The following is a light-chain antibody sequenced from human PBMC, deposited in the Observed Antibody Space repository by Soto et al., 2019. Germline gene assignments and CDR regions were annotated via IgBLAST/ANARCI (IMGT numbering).Light chain of an antibody. CDR1: QSLSRGY. V-gene: IGKV3-20*01. CDR2: SAS. J-gene: IGKJ3*01. CDR3: QQYESPPPFI. Sequence: EIVLTQSPGTLSVYPGERATLSCRATQSLSRGYLAWYQQKPGQAPRLLIYSASNRATDIPDRFIGSGSGTDFTLTISRVEPEDFAVYYCQQYESPPPFIIGPGTKVDIK.